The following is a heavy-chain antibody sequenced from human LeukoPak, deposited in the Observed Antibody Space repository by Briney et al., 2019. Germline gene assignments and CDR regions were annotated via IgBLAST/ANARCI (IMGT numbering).Heavy chain of an antibody. D-gene: IGHD3-3*01. CDR1: GGSISSSSYY. V-gene: IGHV4-39*07. J-gene: IGHJ4*02. CDR3: ARDNYDFWSGYYFDFDY. Sequence: SETLSLTCTVSGGSISSSSYYWGWIRQPPGKGLEWIGSIYYSGSTYYNPSLKSRVTISVDTSKDQFSLKLGSVTAADTAVYYCARDNYDFWSGYYFDFDYWGQGTLVTVSS. CDR2: IYYSGST.